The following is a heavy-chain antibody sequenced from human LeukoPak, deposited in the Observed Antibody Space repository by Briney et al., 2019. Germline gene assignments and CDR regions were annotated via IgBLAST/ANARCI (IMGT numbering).Heavy chain of an antibody. V-gene: IGHV3-30-3*01. CDR3: ARDRIVLMVYAQYGD. D-gene: IGHD2-8*01. J-gene: IGHJ4*02. Sequence: GGSLRLSCAASGFTFSSYAMHWFRQAPGKGLEWVAVISYDGSNKYYADSVKGRFTISRDNSKNTLYLQMNSLRAEDTAVYYCARDRIVLMVYAQYGDWGQGTLVTVSS. CDR2: ISYDGSNK. CDR1: GFTFSSYA.